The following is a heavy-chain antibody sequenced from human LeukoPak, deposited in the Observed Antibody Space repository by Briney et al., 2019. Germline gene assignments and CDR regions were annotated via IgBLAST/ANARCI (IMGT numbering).Heavy chain of an antibody. CDR1: GFTFSSYW. CDR2: IKQDGSEK. Sequence: GGSLRLSCAASGFTFSSYWMSWVRQAPGKGLEWVANIKQDGSEKYYVDPVKGRFTISRDNAKNSLYLQMNSLRAEDTAVYYCARRYGSGHSGSDYWGQGTLVTVSS. D-gene: IGHD3-10*01. J-gene: IGHJ4*02. V-gene: IGHV3-7*01. CDR3: ARRYGSGHSGSDY.